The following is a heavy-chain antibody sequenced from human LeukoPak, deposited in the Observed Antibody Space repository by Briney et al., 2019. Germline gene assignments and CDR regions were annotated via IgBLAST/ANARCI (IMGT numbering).Heavy chain of an antibody. J-gene: IGHJ4*02. CDR1: GFTFSNAW. V-gene: IGHV3-15*01. CDR2: IKSRTDGGTT. D-gene: IGHD2-21*02. Sequence: GGPLRLSCAASGFTFSNAWMSWVRQAPGKGLEWVGRIKSRTDGGTTDYAAPVKGRFTISRDDSKNTLYLQMNGLKTEDTAVYYCTTDPVSIVVVTATPYWGQGTLVTVSS. CDR3: TTDPVSIVVVTATPY.